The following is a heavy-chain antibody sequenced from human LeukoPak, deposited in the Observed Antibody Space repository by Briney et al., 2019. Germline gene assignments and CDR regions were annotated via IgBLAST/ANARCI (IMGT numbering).Heavy chain of an antibody. V-gene: IGHV4-34*01. CDR3: ARLGPVITMIVPSPGAFDI. J-gene: IGHJ3*02. CDR1: SGSFSGYY. CDR2: INHSGST. D-gene: IGHD3-22*01. Sequence: SETLSLTCAVYSGSFSGYYWSWIRQPPGKGLEWIGEINHSGSTNYNPSLKSRVTRSVDTSKNQFSLKLSSVTAADTAVYYCARLGPVITMIVPSPGAFDIWGQGTMVTVSS.